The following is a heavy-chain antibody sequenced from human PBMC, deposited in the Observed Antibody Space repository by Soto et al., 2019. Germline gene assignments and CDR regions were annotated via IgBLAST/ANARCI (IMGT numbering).Heavy chain of an antibody. Sequence: ASVKVSCKASGGTFSSYAISWVRQAPGQGLEWMGGIIPIFGTANYAQKFQGRVTITADESTSTAYMELSSLRSEDTAVYYCAGITMIVVGAYGMDVWGQGTTVTVSS. CDR3: AGITMIVVGAYGMDV. CDR1: GGTFSSYA. J-gene: IGHJ6*02. V-gene: IGHV1-69*13. D-gene: IGHD3-22*01. CDR2: IIPIFGTA.